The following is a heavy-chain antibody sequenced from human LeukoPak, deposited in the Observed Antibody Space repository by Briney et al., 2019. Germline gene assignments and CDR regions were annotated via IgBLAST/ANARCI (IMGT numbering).Heavy chain of an antibody. D-gene: IGHD3-22*01. Sequence: GESLKISCKGSGYSFTSYWIGWVRQMPGKGLEWMGIIYPGDSDTRYSPSFQGQVTISADKSISTACLQWSSLKASDTAMYYCARIDYYDSSGYFQDAFDIWGQGTMVTVSS. J-gene: IGHJ3*02. CDR1: GYSFTSYW. V-gene: IGHV5-51*01. CDR3: ARIDYYDSSGYFQDAFDI. CDR2: IYPGDSDT.